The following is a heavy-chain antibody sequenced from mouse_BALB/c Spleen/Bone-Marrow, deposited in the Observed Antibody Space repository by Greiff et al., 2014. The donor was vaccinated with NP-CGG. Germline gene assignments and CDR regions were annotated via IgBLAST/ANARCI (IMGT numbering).Heavy chain of an antibody. CDR2: INPHNVGT. J-gene: IGHJ2*01. D-gene: IGHD1-1*01. Sequence: VQLQQSGPELVKPGASMKISCKASGYSFTGYAINWVKQSHGKTLEWIGLINPHNVGTSYNQKFKGKATLTVDKSSSTAYMELLSLTSEDSAAYYCARGGYYEALSYWGQGTTLTVSS. V-gene: IGHV1-26*01. CDR3: ARGGYYEALSY. CDR1: GYSFTGYA.